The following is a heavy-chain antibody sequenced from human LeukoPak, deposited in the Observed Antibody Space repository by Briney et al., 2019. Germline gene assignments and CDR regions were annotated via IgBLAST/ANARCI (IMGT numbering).Heavy chain of an antibody. CDR3: AKAEGRLVVPERYFDY. V-gene: IGHV3-23*01. J-gene: IGHJ4*02. Sequence: GRCLRLSWAASGFTVSSYGMHWVRQAPGKGLEWVSAISGSGGSTYYADSVKGRFTISRDNSQNTLYLQMNSLRAEDTAVYYCAKAEGRLVVPERYFDYWGQGTLVTVSS. CDR2: ISGSGGST. D-gene: IGHD2-2*01. CDR1: GFTVSSYG.